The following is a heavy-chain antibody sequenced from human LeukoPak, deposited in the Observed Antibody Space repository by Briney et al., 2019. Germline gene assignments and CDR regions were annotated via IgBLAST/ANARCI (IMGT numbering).Heavy chain of an antibody. J-gene: IGHJ4*02. D-gene: IGHD3-16*02. CDR3: ARDIWNDYVWGSYRPNFDY. CDR1: GYTFTSYY. CDR2: INPSGGST. V-gene: IGHV1-46*01. Sequence: ASVKVSCKASGYTFTSYYMHWVRQAPGQGLEWMGIINPSGGSTSYAQKFQGRVTMTRDTSTSTVYMELSSLRSEDTAVYYCARDIWNDYVWGSYRPNFDYRGQGTLVTVSS.